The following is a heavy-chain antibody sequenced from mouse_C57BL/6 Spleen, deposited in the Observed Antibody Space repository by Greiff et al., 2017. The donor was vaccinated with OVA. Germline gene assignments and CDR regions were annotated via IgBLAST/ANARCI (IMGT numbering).Heavy chain of an antibody. CDR1: GFSLTSYG. Sequence: VKLVESGPGLVQPSQRLSITCTVSGFSLTSYGVHWVRQSPGKGLEWLGVIWSGGITDYTAAFISKLSISQDTSKSQVFCKMNSLQADDTAIYCCARRSNYVYFDFWGQGTTLTVSS. CDR3: ARRSNYVYFDF. CDR2: IWSGGIT. D-gene: IGHD2-5*01. J-gene: IGHJ2*01. V-gene: IGHV2-2*01.